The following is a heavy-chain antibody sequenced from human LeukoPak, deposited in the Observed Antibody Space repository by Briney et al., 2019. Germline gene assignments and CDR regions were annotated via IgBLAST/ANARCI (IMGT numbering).Heavy chain of an antibody. CDR2: ISSDGSIT. D-gene: IGHD3-10*01. Sequence: GGSLRLSCAASGFTFSSYAMSWVRQAPGKGLLCVSRISSDGSITAYADSVKGRFTISRDNAKNTLYLQMNSLRAEDTAVYYCVRDPRFSENFDYWGQGTLVTVSS. V-gene: IGHV3-74*01. J-gene: IGHJ4*02. CDR3: VRDPRFSENFDY. CDR1: GFTFSSYA.